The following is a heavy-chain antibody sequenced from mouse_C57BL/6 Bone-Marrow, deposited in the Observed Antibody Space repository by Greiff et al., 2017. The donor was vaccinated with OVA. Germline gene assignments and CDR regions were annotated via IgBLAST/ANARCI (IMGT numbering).Heavy chain of an antibody. V-gene: IGHV14-1*01. CDR2: IDPEDGDT. D-gene: IGHD1-1*01. Sequence: VQLQQSGAELVRPGASVKLSCTASGFNIKDYYMHWVKQRPEQGLEWIGRIDPEDGDTEYAPKFKGKATLTADTSSNTAYLQLTSLTSEDTAVYYCTTSTEDYFDYWGQGTTLTVSS. CDR3: TTSTEDYFDY. J-gene: IGHJ2*01. CDR1: GFNIKDYY.